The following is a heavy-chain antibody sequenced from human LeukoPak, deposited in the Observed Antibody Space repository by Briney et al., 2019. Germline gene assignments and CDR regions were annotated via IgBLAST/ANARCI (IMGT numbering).Heavy chain of an antibody. CDR3: ARHGLGRGVYITRQYNYYMDV. V-gene: IGHV4-34*01. D-gene: IGHD3-10*01. Sequence: SETLSLTCAVYGGPFSTYYWSWVRQPPGSGLEWIGEINHSGSTNYNPSLKSRVSVSIDTSKNQFSLKLSSLTAADTAIYFCARHGLGRGVYITRQYNYYMDVWGTGTTVTVSP. CDR2: INHSGST. J-gene: IGHJ6*04. CDR1: GGPFSTYY.